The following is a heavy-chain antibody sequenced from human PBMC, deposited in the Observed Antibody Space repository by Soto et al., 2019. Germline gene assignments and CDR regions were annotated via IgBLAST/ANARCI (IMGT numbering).Heavy chain of an antibody. CDR2: ISGSGGRS. D-gene: IGHD3-16*01. V-gene: IGHV3-23*01. Sequence: EVQLLDSGGGLVQPGGSLRLSCAASGFTFSNYAMTWVRQGPGKGLAWVSGISGSGGRSYYADSVKGRFTISRDNSKSTLYLQMNSLRAEDTAVYYCAKAYFVWSSEQPYYFDYWSQGTLVTVSS. J-gene: IGHJ4*02. CDR1: GFTFSNYA. CDR3: AKAYFVWSSEQPYYFDY.